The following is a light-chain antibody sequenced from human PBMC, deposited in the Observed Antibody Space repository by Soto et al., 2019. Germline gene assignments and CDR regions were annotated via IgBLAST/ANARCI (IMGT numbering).Light chain of an antibody. CDR3: QSFDTRLNTVV. Sequence: QSVVTQPPSVSGAPGQRVTISCTGSSSNIGADYDVHWYQHFPGRAPKLLIYGNKNRPSGVPDRFSGTKSGTSASLDITGLQAEDDADYYCQSFDTRLNTVVFGGGTQLTVL. CDR2: GNK. CDR1: SSNIGADYD. V-gene: IGLV1-40*01. J-gene: IGLJ2*01.